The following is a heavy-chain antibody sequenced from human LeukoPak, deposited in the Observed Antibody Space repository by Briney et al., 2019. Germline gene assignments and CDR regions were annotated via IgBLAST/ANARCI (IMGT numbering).Heavy chain of an antibody. CDR2: INPNSGGT. CDR1: GYTFTSYH. Sequence: ASVTVSCKASGYTFTSYHMHWVRQAPGQGLEWMGRINPNSGGTNYAQKFQGRVTMTRDTSISTAYMELSRLRSDDTAVYYCAREGDYYYDSSGYLHFGYWGQGTLVTVSS. D-gene: IGHD3-22*01. J-gene: IGHJ4*02. CDR3: AREGDYYYDSSGYLHFGY. V-gene: IGHV1-2*06.